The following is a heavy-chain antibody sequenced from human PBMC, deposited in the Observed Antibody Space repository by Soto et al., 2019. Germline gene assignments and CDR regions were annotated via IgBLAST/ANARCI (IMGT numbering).Heavy chain of an antibody. Sequence: PSETLSLTCTVSGGSISSSSYYWGWIRQPPGKGLEWIGSIYYSGSTYYNPSLKSRVTISVDTSKNQFSLKLSSVTAADTAVYYCARHGTPYPGFGELFADYYYMDVWGKGTTVTVSS. J-gene: IGHJ6*03. CDR3: ARHGTPYPGFGELFADYYYMDV. CDR2: IYYSGST. V-gene: IGHV4-39*01. CDR1: GGSISSSSYY. D-gene: IGHD3-10*01.